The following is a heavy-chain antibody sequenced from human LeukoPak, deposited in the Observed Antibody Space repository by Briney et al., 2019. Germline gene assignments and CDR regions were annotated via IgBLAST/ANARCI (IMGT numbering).Heavy chain of an antibody. Sequence: PSETLSLTCTVSGGSISSYYWSWIRQPPGKGLEWIGYIHYTGSTNYNPTFKSRVTISLDMSRNQFSLKLSSVAAADTAVYYCARGRLLTGYGASSWFDPWGQGTLVTVSS. V-gene: IGHV4-59*01. CDR1: GGSISSYY. CDR2: IHYTGST. CDR3: ARGRLLTGYGASSWFDP. J-gene: IGHJ5*02. D-gene: IGHD3-9*01.